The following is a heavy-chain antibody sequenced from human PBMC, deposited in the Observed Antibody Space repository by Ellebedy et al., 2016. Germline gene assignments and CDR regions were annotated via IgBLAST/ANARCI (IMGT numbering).Heavy chain of an antibody. Sequence: GGSLRLSXEASGFTFRGTWMHWVRQAPGKGLVWVSRINGDGTTTNYAESVKGRFTVSRDNAKNSLILEMDSLRGDDTALYYCVRETQAALWGRGTLVTVSS. CDR1: GFTFRGTW. D-gene: IGHD6-25*01. J-gene: IGHJ3*01. CDR2: INGDGTTT. CDR3: VRETQAAL. V-gene: IGHV3-74*01.